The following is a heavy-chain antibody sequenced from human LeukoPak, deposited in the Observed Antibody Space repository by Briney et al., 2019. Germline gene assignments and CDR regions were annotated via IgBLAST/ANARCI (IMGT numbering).Heavy chain of an antibody. CDR3: ATQTITLVVVISPFDY. CDR1: GLRFNTFP. Sequence: PGGSLRLPCPASGLRFNTFPMHWARQAPGKGLEWVPLIQDDGAKTNYADSVRGRFTISRDNSRSTVYLQMNSLKPDDTAVYYCATQTITLVVVISPFDYWGQGALVTVSS. CDR2: IQDDGAKT. J-gene: IGHJ4*02. D-gene: IGHD3-22*01. V-gene: IGHV3-30*02.